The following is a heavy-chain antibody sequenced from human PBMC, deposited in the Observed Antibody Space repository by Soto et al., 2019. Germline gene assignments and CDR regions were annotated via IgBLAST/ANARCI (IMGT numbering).Heavy chain of an antibody. V-gene: IGHV6-1*01. J-gene: IGHJ6*02. CDR1: GDSVSSNSAA. CDR3: ARVWWELTYYYYGMDV. Sequence: SQTLSLTCAISGDSVSSNSAAWNWIRQSPSRGLEWLGRTYYRSKWYNDYAVSVKSRITINPDTSKNQFSLQLNSVTPEDTAVYSCARVWWELTYYYYGMDVCRQGTTVTASS. D-gene: IGHD1-26*01. CDR2: TYYRSKWYN.